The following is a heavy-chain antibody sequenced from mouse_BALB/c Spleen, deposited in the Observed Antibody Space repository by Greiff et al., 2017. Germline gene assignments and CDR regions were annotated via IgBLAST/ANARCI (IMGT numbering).Heavy chain of an antibody. J-gene: IGHJ2*01. CDR1: GYTFSSYW. D-gene: IGHD1-1*01. CDR3: ARENGSGNFDY. Sequence: VKLQESGAELMKPGASVKISCKATGYTFSSYWIEWVKQRPGHGLEWIGEILPGSGSTNYNEKFKGKATFTADTSSNTAYMQLSSLTSEDSAVYYCARENGSGNFDYWGQGTTLTVSS. CDR2: ILPGSGST. V-gene: IGHV1-9*01.